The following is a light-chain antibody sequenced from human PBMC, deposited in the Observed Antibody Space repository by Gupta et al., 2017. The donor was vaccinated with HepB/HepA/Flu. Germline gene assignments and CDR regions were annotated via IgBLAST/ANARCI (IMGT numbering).Light chain of an antibody. J-gene: IGKJ5*01. CDR3: QQYRSLPLT. Sequence: DSQMTQSPPSLSAFIGDRVTSTCRASQDITIFLAWFHLKPGQAPKSLIYVASDLQRGFPSKFSGGGSGTDFPLTIHNLQLEDFGTYFCQQYRSLPLTFGQGTRLEI. V-gene: IGKV1-16*02. CDR1: QDITIF. CDR2: VAS.